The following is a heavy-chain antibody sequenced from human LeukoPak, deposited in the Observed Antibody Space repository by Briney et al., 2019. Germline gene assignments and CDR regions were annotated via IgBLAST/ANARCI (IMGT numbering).Heavy chain of an antibody. CDR2: IYYSGST. CDR1: GFTFSSYA. Sequence: GSLRLSCAASGFTFSSYAMSWVRQPPGKGLEWIGSIYYSGSTYYNPSLKSRVTISVDTSKNQFSLKLSSVTAADTAVYYCASLPTTVVTKRDYYYYMDVWGKGTTVTISS. CDR3: ASLPTTVVTKRDYYYYMDV. J-gene: IGHJ6*03. D-gene: IGHD4-23*01. V-gene: IGHV4-39*01.